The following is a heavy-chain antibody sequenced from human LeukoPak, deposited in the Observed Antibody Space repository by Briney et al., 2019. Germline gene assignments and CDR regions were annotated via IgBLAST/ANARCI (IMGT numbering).Heavy chain of an antibody. D-gene: IGHD7-27*01. Sequence: GGSLRLSCAASGFNFNYVWMNWVRQTPGKGLEWVGRIRTKTEGETTDYAAPVKGRFTGSRDDSKTTLWLQMNSLKTEDSAVYYCATERNWELLRPYGMNIWGQGTTVTVSS. J-gene: IGHJ6*02. V-gene: IGHV3-15*01. CDR1: GFNFNYVW. CDR2: IRTKTEGETT. CDR3: ATERNWELLRPYGMNI.